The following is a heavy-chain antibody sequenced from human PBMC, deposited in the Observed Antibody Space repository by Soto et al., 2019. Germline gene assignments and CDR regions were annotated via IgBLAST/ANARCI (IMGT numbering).Heavy chain of an antibody. J-gene: IGHJ6*02. D-gene: IGHD3-10*01. CDR1: GYSISSGYY. V-gene: IGHV4-38-2*01. CDR3: ARGSYGMDV. CDR2: IYYSGST. Sequence: ETLSLTGAVSGYSISSGYYWCWIRQPPGKGLEWIVSIYYSGSTYYNPSLKSRVTISLDTSKNQFSLKLSSVTAADTAVYYCARGSYGMDVWGQGTTVTVYS.